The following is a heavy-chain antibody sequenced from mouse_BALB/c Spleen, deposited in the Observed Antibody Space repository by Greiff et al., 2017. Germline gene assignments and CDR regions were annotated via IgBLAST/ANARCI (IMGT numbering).Heavy chain of an antibody. CDR1: GFTFSDYS. J-gene: IGHJ3*01. D-gene: IGHD1-2*01. CDR3: ARDGTTAT. V-gene: IGHV5-4*02. CDR2: ISDGGSYT. Sequence: DVKLVESGGGLVKPGGSLKLSCAASGFTFSDYSMYWVRQTPEKRLEWVATISDGGSYTYYPDSVKGRFTISRDNAKNNLYLQMSSLKSEDTAMYYCARDGTTATWGQGTLVTVSA.